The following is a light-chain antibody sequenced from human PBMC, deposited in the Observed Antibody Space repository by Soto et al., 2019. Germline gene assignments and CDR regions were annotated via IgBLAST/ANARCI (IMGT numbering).Light chain of an antibody. V-gene: IGLV4-69*01. Sequence: QLVLTQSPSASASLGASVKLTCTLSSGHSCYAIAWHQQQPEKGPRYLMKLNSDGSHSKGDGIPDRFSGSSSGAERYLTISSLQSEDEADYYCQTWGTDIVVFGGGTKLTVL. CDR3: QTWGTDIVV. CDR1: SGHSCYA. J-gene: IGLJ2*01. CDR2: LNSDGSH.